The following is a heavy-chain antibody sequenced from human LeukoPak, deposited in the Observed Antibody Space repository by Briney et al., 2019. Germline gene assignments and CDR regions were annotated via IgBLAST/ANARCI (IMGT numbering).Heavy chain of an antibody. CDR2: ITGAGGRGGI. CDR1: GFTYANYA. Sequence: PGGSLRLSCVASGFTYANYAMNWVRQAPGKRLEWVASITGAGGRGGIYYADSVKGRFTISIDNSKNTPFLQMSSLRAEDTAVYHCAKGDRGHCTGVKCYPFDYWGQGTVVTVSS. D-gene: IGHD2-8*02. J-gene: IGHJ4*02. V-gene: IGHV3-23*01. CDR3: AKGDRGHCTGVKCYPFDY.